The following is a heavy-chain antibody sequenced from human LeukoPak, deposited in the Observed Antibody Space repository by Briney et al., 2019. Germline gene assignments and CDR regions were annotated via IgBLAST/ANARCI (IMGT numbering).Heavy chain of an antibody. V-gene: IGHV1-18*01. D-gene: IGHD6-13*01. CDR3: ARDMGGAAAGRYYYYYMDV. J-gene: IGHJ6*03. Sequence: GASVKVSCKASGYTFSNYGISWVRQAPGQGLEWMGWISSYNDNTNYAQKLQGRVTMTTDTSTSTAYMELRSLRSDDTAVYYCARDMGGAAAGRYYYYYMDVWGKGTTVTVS. CDR1: GYTFSNYG. CDR2: ISSYNDNT.